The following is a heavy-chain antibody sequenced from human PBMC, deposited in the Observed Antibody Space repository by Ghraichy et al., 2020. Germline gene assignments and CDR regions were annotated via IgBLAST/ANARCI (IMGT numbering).Heavy chain of an antibody. D-gene: IGHD4-23*01. CDR1: GGSISSSSYY. J-gene: IGHJ4*02. Sequence: SETLSLTCTVSGGSISSSSYYWGWIRQPPGKGLEWIGSIYYSGSTYYNPSLKSRVTISVDTSKNQFSLKLSSVTAADTAVYYCARLQGGYGGPPGYWGQGTLVTVSS. CDR3: ARLQGGYGGPPGY. CDR2: IYYSGST. V-gene: IGHV4-39*01.